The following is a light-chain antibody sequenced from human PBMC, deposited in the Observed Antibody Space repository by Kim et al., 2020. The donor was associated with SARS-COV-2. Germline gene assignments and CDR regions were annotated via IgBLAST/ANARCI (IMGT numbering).Light chain of an antibody. CDR2: QHN. V-gene: IGLV3-1*01. Sequence: SYELTQPPSVSVPPGQTASITCSGDKLGDKYACWYQQKPGQSPVLVIYQHNKRPSGIPERFSGSNSGNTATLTISGTQAMDEADYYCQAWDSSTVVFGGG. CDR1: KLGDKY. J-gene: IGLJ2*01. CDR3: QAWDSSTVV.